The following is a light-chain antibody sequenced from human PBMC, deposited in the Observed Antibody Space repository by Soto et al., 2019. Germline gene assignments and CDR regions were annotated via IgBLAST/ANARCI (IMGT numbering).Light chain of an antibody. V-gene: IGKV1-12*01. J-gene: IGKJ4*01. CDR3: KQSKSFPLT. CDR2: SAS. CDR1: QVIDNW. Sequence: DIQMTQFPSTLSASVGDRVTIPCRASQVIDNWLAWYQQKPGKAPKVLIFSASSLQSGVPSRFSGSRSGTDFTLTISSLQPEDFATYYCKQSKSFPLTFGGGTKVDI.